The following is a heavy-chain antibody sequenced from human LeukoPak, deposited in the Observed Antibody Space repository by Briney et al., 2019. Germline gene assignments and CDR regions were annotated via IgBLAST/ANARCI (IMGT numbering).Heavy chain of an antibody. V-gene: IGHV4-59*01. J-gene: IGHJ6*02. Sequence: SETLSLTCTVSGGSISGYFWSWIRQPPGKGLEWIGYIHASGSTNQSPSLKSRVTISVDTSKNQFSLKLTSVTAADTAVYYCARRASYYAIDVWGHGTTVTVSS. CDR2: IHASGST. CDR3: ARRASYYAIDV. CDR1: GGSISGYF.